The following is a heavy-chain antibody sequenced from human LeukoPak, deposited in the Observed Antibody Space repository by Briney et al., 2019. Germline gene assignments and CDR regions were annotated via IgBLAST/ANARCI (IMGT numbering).Heavy chain of an antibody. D-gene: IGHD5-18*01. J-gene: IGHJ4*02. CDR1: GYSFTNSW. V-gene: IGHV5-51*01. CDR2: IWPGDSQT. CDR3: ARHLPYSSGGHCFAH. Sequence: GESLKISCKGSGYSFTNSWIGWVRQMPGKGLEWMGIIWPGDSQTTYSPSFQGQVTISVDRSISTAYLQWSSLKASDTAMYYCARHLPYSSGGHCFAHWGQGTLVTVSS.